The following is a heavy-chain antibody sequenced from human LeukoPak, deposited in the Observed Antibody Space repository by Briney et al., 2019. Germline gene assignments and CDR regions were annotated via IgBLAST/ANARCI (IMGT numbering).Heavy chain of an antibody. J-gene: IGHJ5*02. CDR3: ARGGYYYDSSGYLDT. CDR1: GYIFTSHS. D-gene: IGHD3-22*01. V-gene: IGHV1-3*04. CDR2: INTGNGNT. Sequence: ASVKVSCKASGYIFTSHSMHWVRQAPGQRLEWMGWINTGNGNTKYSQKFQGRVTVTRDTSASTAYMELSSLRSEDTAVYYCARGGYYYDSSGYLDTWGQGTLVTVSS.